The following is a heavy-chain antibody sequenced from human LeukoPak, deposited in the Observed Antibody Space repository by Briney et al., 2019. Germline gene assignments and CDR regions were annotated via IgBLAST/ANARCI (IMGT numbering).Heavy chain of an antibody. CDR3: ASVRHFQDHVWGSYPIGY. CDR1: GFTFSSYG. J-gene: IGHJ4*02. CDR2: ISYDGSNK. V-gene: IGHV3-30*03. Sequence: PGGSLRLSCAASGFTFSSYGMHWVRQAPGKGLEWVAVISYDGSNKYYADSVKGRFTISRDNSKNTLYLQMNSLRAEDTAVYYCASVRHFQDHVWGSYPIGYWGQGTLVTVSS. D-gene: IGHD3-16*02.